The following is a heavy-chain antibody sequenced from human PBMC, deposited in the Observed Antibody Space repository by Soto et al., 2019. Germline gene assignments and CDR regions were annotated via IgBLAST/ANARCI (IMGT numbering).Heavy chain of an antibody. CDR2: ISGSGGST. CDR3: AKGWGITMIVVVTLNYFDY. V-gene: IGHV3-23*01. J-gene: IGHJ4*02. D-gene: IGHD3-22*01. Sequence: SLRLSCAASGFTFSSYAMSWVRQAPGKGLEWVSAISGSGGSTYYADSVKGRFTISRDNSKNTLYLQMNSLRAEDTAVYYCAKGWGITMIVVVTLNYFDYWGQGTLVTVSS. CDR1: GFTFSSYA.